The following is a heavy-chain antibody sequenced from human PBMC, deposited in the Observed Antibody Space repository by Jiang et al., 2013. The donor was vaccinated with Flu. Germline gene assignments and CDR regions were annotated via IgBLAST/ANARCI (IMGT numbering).Heavy chain of an antibody. J-gene: IGHJ4*02. Sequence: GLVKPSQTLSLTCAVSGGSISSGGYSWSWIRQPPGKGLEWIGYIYHSGSTYYNPSLKSRVTISVDRSKNQFSLKLSSVTAADTAVYYCARVSITGTTDWGQGTLVTVSS. V-gene: IGHV4-30-2*01. CDR1: GGSISSGGYS. D-gene: IGHD1-20*01. CDR3: ARVSITGTTD. CDR2: IYHSGST.